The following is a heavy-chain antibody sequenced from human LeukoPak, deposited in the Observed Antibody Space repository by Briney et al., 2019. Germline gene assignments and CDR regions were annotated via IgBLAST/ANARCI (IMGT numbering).Heavy chain of an antibody. Sequence: SETLSLTCTVSGGSINTYYWSWIRQPPGKRLEWIGYISYSGTTYYHPSLKSRLTISVDTSKNQFSLRLRSVTAADTAIYYCARYMVTPGHGFDIWGQGTVVTVSS. D-gene: IGHD2-21*02. CDR1: GGSINTYY. CDR3: ARYMVTPGHGFDI. V-gene: IGHV4-59*01. J-gene: IGHJ3*02. CDR2: ISYSGTT.